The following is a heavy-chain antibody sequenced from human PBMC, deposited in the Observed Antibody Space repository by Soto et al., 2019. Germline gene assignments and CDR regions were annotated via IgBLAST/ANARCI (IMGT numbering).Heavy chain of an antibody. CDR2: IIPIFGTA. CDR1: GGTFSSYA. Sequence: QLQLVQSGAEVKKPGPSVKVSCKASGGTFSSYAISWVRQAPGQGLEWMGGIIPIFGTANYAQKIQGRVTITADESTSTAYMELSSLRSEDTAVYSSAREGPIAAAGSFDDWGQGTLVTVSS. CDR3: AREGPIAAAGSFDD. D-gene: IGHD6-13*01. J-gene: IGHJ4*02. V-gene: IGHV1-69*01.